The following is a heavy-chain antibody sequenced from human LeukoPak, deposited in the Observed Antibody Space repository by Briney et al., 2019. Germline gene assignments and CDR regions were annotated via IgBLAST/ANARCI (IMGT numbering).Heavy chain of an antibody. Sequence: ASAKVSCKASGYIFTNYYMHWVRQAPGQGLEWMGTINPSGGSTTYAQKFQGRVTMTRDTSTSTVYMELSSLRSEDTAVYYCARDHGSAYYRAPRHWGQGTLATVSS. CDR2: INPSGGST. CDR1: GYIFTNYY. V-gene: IGHV1-46*01. D-gene: IGHD3-10*01. J-gene: IGHJ4*02. CDR3: ARDHGSAYYRAPRH.